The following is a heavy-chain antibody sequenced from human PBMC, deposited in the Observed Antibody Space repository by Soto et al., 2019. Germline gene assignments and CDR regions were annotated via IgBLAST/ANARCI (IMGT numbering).Heavy chain of an antibody. D-gene: IGHD6-6*01. J-gene: IGHJ6*03. CDR1: GFTFSSYS. Sequence: PGGSLRLSCAASGFTFSSYSMNWVRQAPGKGLEWVSYISSSSSTIYYADSVKGRFTISRDNAKNSLYLQMNSLRAEDTAAYYCARGEGGIAARPHYMDVWGKGTSVTVSS. CDR2: ISSSSSTI. V-gene: IGHV3-48*01. CDR3: ARGEGGIAARPHYMDV.